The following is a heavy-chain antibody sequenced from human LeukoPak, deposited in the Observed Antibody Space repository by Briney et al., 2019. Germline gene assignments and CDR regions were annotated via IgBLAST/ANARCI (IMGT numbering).Heavy chain of an antibody. CDR2: IIPIFGTA. CDR1: GGTFSSYA. V-gene: IGHV1-69*13. D-gene: IGHD2-2*02. J-gene: IGHJ6*03. CDR3: ARIIGYCSSTSCYTMDDYYYYMDV. Sequence: SVKVSCKASGGTFSSYAISWVRQAPGQGLEWMGGIIPIFGTANYAQKFQGRVTITADESTSTAYMELSSLRSEDTAVYYCARIIGYCSSTSCYTMDDYYYYMDVWGKGTTVTVSS.